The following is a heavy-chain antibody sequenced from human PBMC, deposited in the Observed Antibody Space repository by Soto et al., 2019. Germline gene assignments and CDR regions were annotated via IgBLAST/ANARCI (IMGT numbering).Heavy chain of an antibody. CDR1: GFTFSSYA. CDR3: ASIIAAAPRAYYYGMDV. D-gene: IGHD6-13*01. V-gene: IGHV3-23*01. Sequence: GGSLRLSCAASGFTFSSYAMSWVRQAPGKGLEWVSAISGSGGSTYYADSVKGRFTISRDNSKNTLYLQMNSLRAEDTAVYYCASIIAAAPRAYYYGMDVWGQGTTVTVSS. J-gene: IGHJ6*02. CDR2: ISGSGGST.